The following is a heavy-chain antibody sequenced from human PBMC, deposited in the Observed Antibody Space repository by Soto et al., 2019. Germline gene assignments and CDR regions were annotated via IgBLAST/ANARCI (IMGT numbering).Heavy chain of an antibody. CDR3: ARDPSYDSSGSGPY. Sequence: SVKVSCKASGYTFTRYAISWVRQAPGQGLEWMGGIIPIFGTANYAQKFQGRVTITADESTSTAYMELSSLRSEDTAVYYCARDPSYDSSGSGPYWGQGTLVTVSS. V-gene: IGHV1-69*13. CDR2: IIPIFGTA. J-gene: IGHJ4*02. D-gene: IGHD3-22*01. CDR1: GYTFTRYA.